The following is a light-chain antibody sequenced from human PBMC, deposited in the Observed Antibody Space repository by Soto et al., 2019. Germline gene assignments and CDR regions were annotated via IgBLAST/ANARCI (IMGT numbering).Light chain of an antibody. V-gene: IGLV3-21*04. CDR2: YDS. J-gene: IGLJ2*01. CDR1: NIGSKS. Sequence: SYELTQPPSVSVAPGKTARITCGGNNIGSKSVHWYQQKPGQAPVLVIYYDSDRPSGIPERFSGSNSGNTATLTISRVEAGDDADYYCQVWDSSGDHVVFGGGTKVTVL. CDR3: QVWDSSGDHVV.